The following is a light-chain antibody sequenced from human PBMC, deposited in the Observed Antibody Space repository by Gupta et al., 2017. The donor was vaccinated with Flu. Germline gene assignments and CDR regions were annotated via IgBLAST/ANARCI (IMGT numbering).Light chain of an antibody. CDR2: YAS. V-gene: IGKV6-21*01. J-gene: IGKJ1*01. CDR1: QNIGGA. Sequence: EIVLTQSPDFQSVTPKERVTITCRASQNIGGALHWYQQKPDQSPKVLIKYASQSFSGVPSRFSGSGSGTDFTLTINGLETEDAATYYCHQRSDLPGTFGQWTKVEIK. CDR3: HQRSDLPGT.